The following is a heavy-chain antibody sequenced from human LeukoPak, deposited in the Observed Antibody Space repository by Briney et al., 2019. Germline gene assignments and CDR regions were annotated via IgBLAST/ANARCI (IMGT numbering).Heavy chain of an antibody. CDR2: ISAYNGNT. Sequence: ASVKVSCKASGYTFTSYGISWVRQAPGQGLEWMGWISAYNGNTNYAQKLQGRVTMTTDTSTSTAYMELRSLRSDDTAVYYCARETYYYDSSGYYLFDYWGQGTLVTVSP. CDR3: ARETYYYDSSGYYLFDY. V-gene: IGHV1-18*01. D-gene: IGHD3-22*01. CDR1: GYTFTSYG. J-gene: IGHJ4*02.